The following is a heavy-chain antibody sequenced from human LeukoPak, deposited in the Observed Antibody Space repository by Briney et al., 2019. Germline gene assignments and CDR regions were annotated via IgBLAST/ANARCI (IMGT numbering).Heavy chain of an antibody. CDR2: ISGSGGAT. D-gene: IGHD2-2*01. Sequence: GGSLRLSCAASGFTFSNYAMSWVRQAPGKGLEWVSAISGSGGATFYADSVKGRFSISRDNSKNTLYVQMNSLSPEDTAVYYCAIGPVVPIATYFFDYWGQGTVVLVSS. V-gene: IGHV3-23*01. CDR3: AIGPVVPIATYFFDY. J-gene: IGHJ4*02. CDR1: GFTFSNYA.